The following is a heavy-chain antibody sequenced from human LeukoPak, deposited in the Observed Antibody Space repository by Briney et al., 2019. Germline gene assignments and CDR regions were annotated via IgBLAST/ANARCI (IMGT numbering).Heavy chain of an antibody. CDR1: GGSFSGYY. D-gene: IGHD1-26*01. CDR2: INHSGST. V-gene: IGHV4-34*01. J-gene: IGHJ4*02. CDR3: ARAGAIFDH. Sequence: PSETLSLTCAVYGGSFSGYYWSWIRQPPGKGLEWIGEINHSGSTNYNPSLKSRVTISVDTSKNQFSLKLSSVTAADTAVYHCARAGAIFDHWGQGTLVTVSS.